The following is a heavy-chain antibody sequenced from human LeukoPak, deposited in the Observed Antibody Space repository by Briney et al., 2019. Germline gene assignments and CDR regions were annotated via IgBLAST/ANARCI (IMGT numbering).Heavy chain of an antibody. Sequence: ASVKLSCKVSGYTLNELSMHWVRQAPGKGLEWMGGFDTEDGETIYAQKFQGRVSMTENTSTDTAYMELSSLRSKDEAVYYCASEVTGDSSGYLIDYWGQGTLVTVSS. J-gene: IGHJ4*02. D-gene: IGHD3-22*01. CDR2: FDTEDGET. CDR3: ASEVTGDSSGYLIDY. CDR1: GYTLNELS. V-gene: IGHV1-24*01.